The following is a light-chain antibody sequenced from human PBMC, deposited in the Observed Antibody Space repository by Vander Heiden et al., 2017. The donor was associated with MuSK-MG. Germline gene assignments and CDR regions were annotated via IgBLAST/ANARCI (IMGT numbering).Light chain of an antibody. V-gene: IGKV1-27*01. CDR3: QQDNSAPRT. J-gene: IGKJ3*01. Sequence: DIQMTQSPSSLSASVGDRVTITCRASQGVSNYLAWYQQKPGKVPKVLIYTASTLQSGVPSRFSGSGSGTAFTLTISSLQPEDVATYYCQQDNSAPRTFGHGTTVDIK. CDR1: QGVSNY. CDR2: TAS.